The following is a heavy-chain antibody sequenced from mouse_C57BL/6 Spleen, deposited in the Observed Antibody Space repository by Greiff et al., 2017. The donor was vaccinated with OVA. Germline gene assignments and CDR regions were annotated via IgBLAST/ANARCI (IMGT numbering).Heavy chain of an antibody. J-gene: IGHJ1*03. CDR1: GYTFTSYW. CDR2: INPSSGYT. CDR3: ARSWNDYERYFDV. D-gene: IGHD2-4*01. Sequence: VQLQQSGAELAKPGASVKLSCKASGYTFTSYWMHWVKQRPGQGLEWIGYINPSSGYTKYNQKFKDKVTLTADKSSSTAYMQLSSLTYEDSAVYYCARSWNDYERYFDVWGTGTTVTVSS. V-gene: IGHV1-7*01.